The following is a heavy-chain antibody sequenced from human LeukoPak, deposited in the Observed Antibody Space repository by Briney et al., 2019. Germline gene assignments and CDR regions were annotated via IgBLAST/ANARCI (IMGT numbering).Heavy chain of an antibody. Sequence: PGGSLRLSCAASGFTFSSYSMNWVRQAPGKGLEWVSYISSSSSTIYYADSVKGRFTISRDNAKNSLYLQMNSLRAEDTAVYYCARGNLDIVVVPAATTFDPWGQGTLVTVSS. V-gene: IGHV3-48*04. CDR1: GFTFSSYS. CDR2: ISSSSSTI. CDR3: ARGNLDIVVVPAATTFDP. D-gene: IGHD2-2*01. J-gene: IGHJ5*02.